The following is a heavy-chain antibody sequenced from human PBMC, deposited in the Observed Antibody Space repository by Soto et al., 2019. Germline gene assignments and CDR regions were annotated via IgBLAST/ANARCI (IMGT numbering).Heavy chain of an antibody. J-gene: IGHJ4*02. CDR1: GGTFSSYA. CDR3: TRSRASSGIVGAPAVDY. D-gene: IGHD1-26*01. Sequence: QVQLVQSGAEVKKPGSSVKVSCKASGGTFSSYAISWVRQAPGQGLEWMGGIIPIFGTANYAQKFQGRVTITADESTRTAYMELSSLRSEDTAVYYCTRSRASSGIVGAPAVDYWGQGTLVTVSS. CDR2: IIPIFGTA. V-gene: IGHV1-69*12.